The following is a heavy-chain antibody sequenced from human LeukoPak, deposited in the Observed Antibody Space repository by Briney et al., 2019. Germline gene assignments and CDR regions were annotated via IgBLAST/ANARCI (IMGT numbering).Heavy chain of an antibody. CDR2: ISSSGSTI. V-gene: IGHV3-48*03. D-gene: IGHD3-10*02. CDR1: GFTFSSYE. Sequence: GGSLRLSCAASGFTFSSYEMNWVRQAPGKGLEWVSYISSSGSTIYYADSVKGRFTISRDNAKNSLYLQMNSLRAEDTAVYYCAELGITMIGGVXGKGTTVTTSS. J-gene: IGHJ6*03. CDR3: AELGITMIGGV.